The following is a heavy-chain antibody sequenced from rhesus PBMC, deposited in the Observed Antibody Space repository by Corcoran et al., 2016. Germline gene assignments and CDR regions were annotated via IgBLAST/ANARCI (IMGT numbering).Heavy chain of an antibody. CDR1: GGSISSGYYY. CDR3: ASFTIVVVITTGRFDV. V-gene: IGHV4-122*02. J-gene: IGHJ5-1*01. D-gene: IGHD3-16*01. CDR2: ITYRGST. Sequence: QVQLQESGPGLVKPSETLSLTCAASGGSISSGYYYWSWMRQPPGKGLEWIGYITYRGSTSYNPSLKRRVTISRDTSKNQFSLKLSSVTATDTAVYYCASFTIVVVITTGRFDVWGPGVLVTVSS.